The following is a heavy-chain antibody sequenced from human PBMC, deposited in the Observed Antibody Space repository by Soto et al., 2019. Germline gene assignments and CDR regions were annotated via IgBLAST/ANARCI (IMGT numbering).Heavy chain of an antibody. V-gene: IGHV4-30-2*01. D-gene: IGHD2-21*02. J-gene: IGHJ6*02. CDR1: GGSISSADYS. CDR2: ISDSGNT. Sequence: SETLSLTCAVSGGSISSADYSWSWIRQPAGKGLEWIGYISDSGNTYYNPSLKTRVTISVDRSTNQFSLKLNSVTAADTAVYYCARAYCGGDCSYYYNSHGMDVWGQGTTVTVSS. CDR3: ARAYCGGDCSYYYNSHGMDV.